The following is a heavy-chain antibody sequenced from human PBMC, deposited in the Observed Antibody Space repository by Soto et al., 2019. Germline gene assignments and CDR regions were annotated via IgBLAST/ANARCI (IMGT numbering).Heavy chain of an antibody. Sequence: GGSLRLSCAASGFTVSSNYMSWVRQAPGKGLEWVSVIYSGGSTYYADSVKGRFTISRDNSKNTLYLQMNSLRAEDTAVYYCASSLYSSSSGSPRYYYYGMDVWGQGTTVTVSS. CDR3: ASSLYSSSSGSPRYYYYGMDV. D-gene: IGHD6-6*01. CDR2: IYSGGST. J-gene: IGHJ6*02. CDR1: GFTVSSNY. V-gene: IGHV3-53*01.